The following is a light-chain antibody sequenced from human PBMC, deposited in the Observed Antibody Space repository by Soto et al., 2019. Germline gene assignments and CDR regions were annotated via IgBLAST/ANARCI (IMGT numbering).Light chain of an antibody. CDR1: QSVSSN. CDR2: GAS. V-gene: IGKV3-15*01. Sequence: EIVMTQSPATLSVSPGERATLSCRASQSVSSNLAWYQQKPGQAPRLLIYGASTRAPGVPARFSGSGSGTEFTLTISSLQPEDFTVYSCLQYHNLWAFGQGTKVDI. J-gene: IGKJ1*01. CDR3: LQYHNLWA.